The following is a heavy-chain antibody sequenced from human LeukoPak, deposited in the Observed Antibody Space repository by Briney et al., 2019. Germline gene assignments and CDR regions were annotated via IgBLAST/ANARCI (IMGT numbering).Heavy chain of an antibody. Sequence: GASVKVSCKASGYTFTGYYIHWVRQAPGQGLEWMGWINPNSGGTNYAQKFQGRVTMTRDTSISTAYMELSRLRSDDTAVYYCARGYCSSTSCYNGMDVWGQGTTVTVSS. J-gene: IGHJ6*02. D-gene: IGHD2-2*02. CDR1: GYTFTGYY. CDR2: INPNSGGT. V-gene: IGHV1-2*02. CDR3: ARGYCSSTSCYNGMDV.